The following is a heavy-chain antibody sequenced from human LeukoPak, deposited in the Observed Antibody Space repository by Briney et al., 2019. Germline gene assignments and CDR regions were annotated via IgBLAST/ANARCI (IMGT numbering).Heavy chain of an antibody. CDR3: ARAKYYDFWSGYYTTSPFDY. D-gene: IGHD3-3*01. CDR2: INAGNGNT. J-gene: IGHJ4*02. CDR1: GYTFTSYA. V-gene: IGHV1-3*01. Sequence: GASVKVSCKASGYTFTSYAMHWVRQAPGQRLEWMGWINAGNGNTKYSQKFQGWVTMTRDTSISTAYMELSRLRSDDTAVYYCARAKYYDFWSGYYTTSPFDYWGQGTLVTVSS.